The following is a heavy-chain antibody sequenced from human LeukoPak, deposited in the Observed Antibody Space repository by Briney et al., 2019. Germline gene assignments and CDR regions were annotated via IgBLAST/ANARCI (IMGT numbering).Heavy chain of an antibody. V-gene: IGHV3-64*01. CDR1: GFTFSSYA. Sequence: GGSLRLSCAASGFTFSSYAMHWVRQAPGKGLEYVSAISSNGGSTYYANSVKGRFTISRDNSKNTLYLQMGSLRAEDMAVYYCARDLGYDSSGYSDYWGQGTLVTVSS. CDR3: ARDLGYDSSGYSDY. J-gene: IGHJ4*02. D-gene: IGHD3-22*01. CDR2: ISSNGGST.